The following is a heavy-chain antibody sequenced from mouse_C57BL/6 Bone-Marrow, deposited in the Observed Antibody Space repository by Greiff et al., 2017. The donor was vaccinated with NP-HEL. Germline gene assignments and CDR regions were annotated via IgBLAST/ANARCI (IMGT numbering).Heavy chain of an antibody. D-gene: IGHD1-1*01. V-gene: IGHV1-78*01. CDR2: IYPRDGST. Sequence: VQLVESDAELVKPGASVKISCKVSGYTFTDHTIHWMKQRPEQGLEWIGYIYPRDGSTKYNEKFKGKATLTADKSSSTAYMQLNSLTSEDSAVYFCASPHITTVVDDYFDYWGQGTTLTVSS. CDR3: ASPHITTVVDDYFDY. CDR1: GYTFTDHT. J-gene: IGHJ2*01.